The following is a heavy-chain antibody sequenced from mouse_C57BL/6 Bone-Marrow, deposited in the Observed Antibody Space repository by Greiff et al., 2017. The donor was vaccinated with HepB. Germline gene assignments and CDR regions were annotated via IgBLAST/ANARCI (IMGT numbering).Heavy chain of an antibody. V-gene: IGHV1-82*01. Sequence: VQLQQSGPELVKPGASVKISCKASGYAFSSSWMNWVKQRPGKGLEWIGRIYPGDGDTNYNGKFKGKATLTADKSSSTAYMQLSSLTSEDSAVYYCARDSFITTVLFDYWGQGTTLTVSS. CDR1: GYAFSSSW. CDR3: ARDSFITTVLFDY. CDR2: IYPGDGDT. J-gene: IGHJ2*01. D-gene: IGHD1-1*01.